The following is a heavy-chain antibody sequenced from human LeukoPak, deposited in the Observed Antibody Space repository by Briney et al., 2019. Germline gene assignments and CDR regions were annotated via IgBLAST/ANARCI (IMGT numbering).Heavy chain of an antibody. CDR1: GGSIRTYY. V-gene: IGHV4-59*01. D-gene: IGHD6-13*01. CDR2: IYGSGST. CDR3: ARAGGIAVTGTLEY. J-gene: IGHJ4*02. Sequence: PSETLSLTCTVSGGSIRTYYWSWIRQPPGKGLEWIGYIYGSGSTNYNPSLKSRVTISTDTSKNQFSLRLSSVTAADTAVYYCARAGGIAVTGTLEYWGQGTLVTVSS.